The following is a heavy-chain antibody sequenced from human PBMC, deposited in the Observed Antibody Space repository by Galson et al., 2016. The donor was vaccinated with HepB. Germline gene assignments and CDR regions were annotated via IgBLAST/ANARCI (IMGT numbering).Heavy chain of an antibody. D-gene: IGHD1-1*01. CDR3: ARRTTGTIWSVDI. CDR1: GFTFSSYA. V-gene: IGHV3-23*01. J-gene: IGHJ6*02. CDR2: ANAGGSNT. Sequence: SLRLSCAASGFTFSSYAMSWVRQAPGKGLEWVSAANAGGSNTFYIDPVKGRFTISRDNSKSTVYLQMDRLRAEDTAVYYCARRTTGTIWSVDIWGQGTTVTVSS.